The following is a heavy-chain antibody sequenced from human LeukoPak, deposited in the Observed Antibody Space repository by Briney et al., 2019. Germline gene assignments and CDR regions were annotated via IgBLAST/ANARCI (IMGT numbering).Heavy chain of an antibody. CDR2: ISGSSSNI. J-gene: IGHJ4*02. D-gene: IGHD5-12*01. CDR1: EFTFSSYS. V-gene: IGHV3-48*02. Sequence: GGSLRLSCAASEFTFSSYSMNWVRQAPGKGLEWVSYISGSSSNIYYAESVKGRFTISRDNAKNSLYLQMNSLRDEDTAVYYCASPHSSYGWGLGTLVTVSS. CDR3: ASPHSSYG.